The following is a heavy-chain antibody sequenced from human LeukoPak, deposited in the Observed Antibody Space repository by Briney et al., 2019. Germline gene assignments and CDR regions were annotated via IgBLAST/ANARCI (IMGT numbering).Heavy chain of an antibody. D-gene: IGHD4-23*01. Sequence: SETLSLTCAVYGGSFSGYYWSWIRQPPGKRLEWIGEINHSGSTNYNPSLKSRVTISVDTSKNQFSLKLSSVTAADTAVYYCARGRWSGNSKWHFQHWGQGTLVTVSS. CDR3: ARGRWSGNSKWHFQH. V-gene: IGHV4-34*01. J-gene: IGHJ1*01. CDR1: GGSFSGYY. CDR2: INHSGST.